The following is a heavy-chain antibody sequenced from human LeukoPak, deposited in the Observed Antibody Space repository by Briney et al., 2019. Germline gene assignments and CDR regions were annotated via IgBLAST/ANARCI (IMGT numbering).Heavy chain of an antibody. CDR3: ARARLFMEWELTS. J-gene: IGHJ4*02. V-gene: IGHV1-2*02. CDR1: GYTFTGYY. Sequence: ASVKVSCKASGYTFTGYYMHWVRQAPGQGLEWMGWINPNSGGTNYAQKFQGRVTMTRDTSISTAYMELSRLRSDDTAVYYCARARLFMEWELTSWGQGTLVTVSS. D-gene: IGHD1-26*01. CDR2: INPNSGGT.